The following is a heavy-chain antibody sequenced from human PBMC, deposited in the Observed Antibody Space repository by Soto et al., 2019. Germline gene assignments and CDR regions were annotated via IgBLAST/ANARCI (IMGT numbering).Heavy chain of an antibody. CDR2: ISGSGGGT. D-gene: IGHD3-22*01. J-gene: IGHJ1*01. Sequence: EVQLLESGGGLVPPGRSLRLSCAASGFPFNIYAMSWVRQAPGQGLEWVSAISGSGGGTYYADSVEGRFTISRDNANNTRYLPMSSLRAKDTAVYSCAKGGYDSSGRLLRSFQHWGQGTLVTVSS. V-gene: IGHV3-23*01. CDR3: AKGGYDSSGRLLRSFQH. CDR1: GFPFNIYA.